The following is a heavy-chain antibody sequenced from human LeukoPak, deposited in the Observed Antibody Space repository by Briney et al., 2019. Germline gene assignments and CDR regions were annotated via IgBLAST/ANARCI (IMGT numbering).Heavy chain of an antibody. V-gene: IGHV4-30-2*01. J-gene: IGHJ3*02. CDR1: GGSISSGGYY. CDR2: INHSGST. D-gene: IGHD2-8*01. Sequence: SETLSLTCTVSGGSISSGGYYWSWIRQPPGKGLEWIGEINHSGSTNYNPSLKSRVTISVDTSKNQFSLKLSSVTAADTAVYYCATGGGVFDIWGQGTMVTVSS. CDR3: ATGGGVFDI.